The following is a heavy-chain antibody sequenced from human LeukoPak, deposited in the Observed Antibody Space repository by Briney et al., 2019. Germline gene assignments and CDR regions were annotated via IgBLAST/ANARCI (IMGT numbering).Heavy chain of an antibody. D-gene: IGHD1-20*01. CDR2: INPSGGRT. V-gene: IGHV1-46*01. Sequence: ASVKVSFKASGYSFISFYIHWVRQAPGQGLEWMGVINPSGGRTAYAQQFQGRVTMTRDTSTSTVYMELSSLRSEDTAVYYCARHSLIGTTPFDYWGQGTLVTVSS. CDR1: GYSFISFY. CDR3: ARHSLIGTTPFDY. J-gene: IGHJ4*02.